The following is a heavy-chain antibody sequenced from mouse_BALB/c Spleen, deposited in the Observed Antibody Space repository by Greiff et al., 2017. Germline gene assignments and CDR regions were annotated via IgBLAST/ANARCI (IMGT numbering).Heavy chain of an antibody. CDR1: GYTFSSYW. V-gene: IGHV1S81*02. Sequence: QVQLKESGAELMKPGASVKISCKATGYTFSSYWIEWVKQRPGHGLEWIGEINPSNGGTNFNEKFKSKATLTVDKSSSTAYMQLSSLTSEDSAVYYCTRVDGYSYFDVWGAGTTVTVAS. CDR3: TRVDGYSYFDV. J-gene: IGHJ1*01. CDR2: INPSNGGT. D-gene: IGHD2-3*01.